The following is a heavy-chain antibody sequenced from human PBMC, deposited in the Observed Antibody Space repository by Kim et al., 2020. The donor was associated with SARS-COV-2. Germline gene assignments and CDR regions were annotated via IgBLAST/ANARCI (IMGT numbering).Heavy chain of an antibody. Sequence: SETLSLTCTVSGGSISSYYWSWIRQPPGKGLEWIGYIYYSGSTNYNPSLKSRVTISVDTSKNQFSLKLSSVTAADTAVYYCARDSPRGAAAGSPYGMDV. V-gene: IGHV4-59*01. CDR2: IYYSGST. J-gene: IGHJ6*01. CDR3: ARDSPRGAAAGSPYGMDV. CDR1: GGSISSYY. D-gene: IGHD6-13*01.